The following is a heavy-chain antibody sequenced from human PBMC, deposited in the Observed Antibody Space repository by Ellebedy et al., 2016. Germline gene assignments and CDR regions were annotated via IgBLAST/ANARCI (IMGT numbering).Heavy chain of an antibody. J-gene: IGHJ4*02. V-gene: IGHV4-34*01. CDR1: GGSFSGYY. CDR3: ARIGGVSFGERPIDY. D-gene: IGHD3-10*01. CDR2: INHRGNT. Sequence: SETLSLTCAVYGGSFSGYYWSRIRQPPGKGLEWIGEINHRGNTNYHPALQSRVTISLHTSKNQFSLRLTSVTAADTAVYYCARIGGVSFGERPIDYWGQGTLVTVSS.